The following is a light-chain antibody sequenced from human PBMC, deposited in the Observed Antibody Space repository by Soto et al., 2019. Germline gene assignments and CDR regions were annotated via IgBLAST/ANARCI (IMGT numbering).Light chain of an antibody. Sequence: DIQMTQSPSSLSASVGDRVTITCRASQSISSYLNWYQQKPGKAPKLLIYAASSLQSGVPSRFSGSGSGTDFTLTISSLHPEDFATYYCQQSYSTPVTFGQGTKV. CDR1: QSISSY. CDR2: AAS. J-gene: IGKJ1*01. CDR3: QQSYSTPVT. V-gene: IGKV1-39*01.